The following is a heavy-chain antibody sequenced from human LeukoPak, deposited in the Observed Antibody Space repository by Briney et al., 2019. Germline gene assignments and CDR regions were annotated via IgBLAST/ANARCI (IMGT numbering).Heavy chain of an antibody. CDR1: GFTFSSYS. Sequence: GGSLRLSCAASGFTFSSYSMNWVRQAPGKGLEWVSYISSSSSTTYYADSVKGRFTISRDNAKNSLYLQMNSLRAEDTAVYYCARAYYDSSGYHYFDYWGQGTLVTVSS. D-gene: IGHD3-22*01. J-gene: IGHJ4*02. CDR3: ARAYYDSSGYHYFDY. CDR2: ISSSSSTT. V-gene: IGHV3-48*01.